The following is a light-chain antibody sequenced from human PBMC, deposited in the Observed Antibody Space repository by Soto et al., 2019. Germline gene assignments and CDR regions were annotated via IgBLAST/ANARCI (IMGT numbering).Light chain of an antibody. Sequence: QSVLTQPPSVSGAPGQRVTISCTGSSSSIGAGYDVHWYQQLPGTAPKLLIYGNYYRPSGVPDRFSGSNSGTSASLAITGLQAEDEGEYYCQAYDRSLSGFVVFGGGTKVTVL. CDR3: QAYDRSLSGFVV. V-gene: IGLV1-40*01. CDR2: GNY. J-gene: IGLJ2*01. CDR1: SSSIGAGYD.